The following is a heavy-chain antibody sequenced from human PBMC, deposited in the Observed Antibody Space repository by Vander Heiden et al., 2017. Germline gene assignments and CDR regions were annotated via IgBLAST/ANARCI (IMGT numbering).Heavy chain of an antibody. CDR3: AKSGLEAPVAGGLGALF. V-gene: IGHV3-23*01. Sequence: EVRLLESGGGLAQPGGSLRLPCTASGFTYSTCAMNWVRQKPGKGLEWVSGVSGSGTRTYYEDSVKGRFTISRDNTENMVYLQMDSLRAEDTAIYYCAKSGLEAPVAGGLGALFWGQGTLVIVSA. CDR2: VSGSGTRT. J-gene: IGHJ4*02. D-gene: IGHD1-26*01. CDR1: GFTYSTCA.